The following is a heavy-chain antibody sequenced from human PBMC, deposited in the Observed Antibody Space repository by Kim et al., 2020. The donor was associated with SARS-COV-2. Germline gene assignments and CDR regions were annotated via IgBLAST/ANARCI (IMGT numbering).Heavy chain of an antibody. J-gene: IGHJ4*02. CDR1: GFTFSHSA. Sequence: GGSLRLSCAASGFTFSHSAMSWVRQAPGKGLEWVSVIYAGDSSTNYAESVKGRFTISRDNFRDTLYLQMNSLRVADTAVYYCAKGGLRYSDYWGQGTQVT. CDR2: IYAGDSST. D-gene: IGHD3-9*01. CDR3: AKGGLRYSDY. V-gene: IGHV3-23*03.